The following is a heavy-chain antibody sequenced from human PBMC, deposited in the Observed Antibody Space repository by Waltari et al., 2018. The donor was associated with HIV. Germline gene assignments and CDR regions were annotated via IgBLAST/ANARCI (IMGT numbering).Heavy chain of an antibody. CDR1: GYTFTSYY. J-gene: IGHJ4*02. V-gene: IGHV1-46*01. D-gene: IGHD4-17*01. CDR2: INPSGGRR. CDR3: AREHNYGDPGPFDY. Sequence: QVQLVQSGAEVKKPGASVKVSCKASGYTFTSYYMHWVRQAPGQGREWMGRINPSGGRRSDAQKFQGRVTMTRDTSTSTVYMELSSLRSEDTAVYYCAREHNYGDPGPFDYWGQGTLVTVSS.